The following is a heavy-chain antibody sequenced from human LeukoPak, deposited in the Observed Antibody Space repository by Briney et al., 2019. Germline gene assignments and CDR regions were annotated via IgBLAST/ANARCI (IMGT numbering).Heavy chain of an antibody. D-gene: IGHD3-22*01. V-gene: IGHV1-2*02. CDR2: INPNSGGT. CDR1: GYTFTGYY. Sequence: ASVKVSCKASGYTFTGYYMHWVRQAPGQGLEWMGWINPNSGGTNYAQKFQGRVTMTRDTSTSTAYMELSRLRSDDTAVYYCARSYYYDSSGYNPLFDYWGQGTLVTVSS. CDR3: ARSYYYDSSGYNPLFDY. J-gene: IGHJ4*02.